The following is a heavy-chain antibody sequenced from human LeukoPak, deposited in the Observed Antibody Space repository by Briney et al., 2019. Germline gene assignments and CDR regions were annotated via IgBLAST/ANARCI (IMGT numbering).Heavy chain of an antibody. V-gene: IGHV5-51*01. Sequence: GESLKISCKGSGESFTSYWIGWVRQMPGKGLEWMGIICPGDSDTRYSPSFQGQVTISADKSISTAYLQWSSLKASDTAMYYCARQRYCSGGSCYYYYGMDVWGQRTTVTVSS. CDR3: ARQRYCSGGSCYYYYGMDV. CDR1: GESFTSYW. D-gene: IGHD2-15*01. CDR2: ICPGDSDT. J-gene: IGHJ6*02.